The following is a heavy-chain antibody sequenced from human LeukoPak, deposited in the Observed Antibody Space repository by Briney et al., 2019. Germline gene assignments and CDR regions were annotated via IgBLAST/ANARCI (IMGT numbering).Heavy chain of an antibody. CDR3: ARGFAINYDGPNDAFDI. J-gene: IGHJ3*02. Sequence: PGGSLRLSCAGSGFTLSSNWMHWVRQAPGKGLVWVSRIYSDGSRTNYADSVKGRFTISRDNAKNSLYLQMNSLRAEDTAVYYCARGFAINYDGPNDAFDIWGQGTMVTVSS. D-gene: IGHD1-7*01. CDR1: GFTLSSNW. CDR2: IYSDGSRT. V-gene: IGHV3-74*01.